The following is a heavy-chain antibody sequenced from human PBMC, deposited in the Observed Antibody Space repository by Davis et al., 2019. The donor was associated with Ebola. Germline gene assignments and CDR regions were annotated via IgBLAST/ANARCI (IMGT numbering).Heavy chain of an antibody. V-gene: IGHV5-51*01. CDR2: IYPGDSDT. CDR1: GYSFPSYW. D-gene: IGHD3-16*01. J-gene: IGHJ3*02. Sequence: GESLKISCKGSGYSFPSYWIGWVRQMPGKGLEWMGIIYPGDSDTRYSPSFQGQVTISADKSIATAYLQWSSLKASDTAMYYCARRAAVAYDHVWGISRHDAFDIWGQGTMVTVSS. CDR3: ARRAAVAYDHVWGISRHDAFDI.